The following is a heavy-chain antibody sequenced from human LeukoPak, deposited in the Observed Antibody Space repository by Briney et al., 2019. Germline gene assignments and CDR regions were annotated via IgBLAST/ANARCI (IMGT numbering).Heavy chain of an antibody. J-gene: IGHJ4*02. V-gene: IGHV1-69*05. CDR1: GGTFSSHA. D-gene: IGHD5-12*01. Sequence: SVKVSCKASGGTFSSHAISWVRQAPGQGLEWVGGIIPIFGTTNYAQKFQGRVTITTDESTSTGYMELRSLRSDDTAMYYCARGDSGYDYGFDNWGQGTLVTVSS. CDR3: ARGDSGYDYGFDN. CDR2: IIPIFGTT.